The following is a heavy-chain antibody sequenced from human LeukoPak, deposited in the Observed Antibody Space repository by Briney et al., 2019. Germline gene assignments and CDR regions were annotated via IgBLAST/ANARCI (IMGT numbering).Heavy chain of an antibody. CDR3: ARGVRKYCTNGVCFYFDY. V-gene: IGHV3-21*01. D-gene: IGHD2-8*01. CDR2: ISSSSSYI. Sequence: GGSLRLSCAASGFTFSSYSMNWVRQAPGKGLEWVSSISSSSSYIYYADSVKGRFTISRDNAKNSLYLQMNSLRAEDTAVYYCARGVRKYCTNGVCFYFDYWGQGTLVTVSS. J-gene: IGHJ4*02. CDR1: GFTFSSYS.